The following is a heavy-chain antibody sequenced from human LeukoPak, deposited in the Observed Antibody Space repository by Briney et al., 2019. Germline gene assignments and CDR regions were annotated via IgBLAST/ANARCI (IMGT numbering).Heavy chain of an antibody. V-gene: IGHV1-8*01. CDR3: ARVTGYSYVRDAFDI. Sequence: ASVKVSCRASGYTFTSYDINWVRQATGQGLEWMGWMNPNSGNTGYAQKFQGRVTMTTDTSTSTAYMELRSLRSDDTAVYYCARVTGYSYVRDAFDIWGQGTMVTVSS. D-gene: IGHD5-18*01. CDR1: GYTFTSYD. CDR2: MNPNSGNT. J-gene: IGHJ3*02.